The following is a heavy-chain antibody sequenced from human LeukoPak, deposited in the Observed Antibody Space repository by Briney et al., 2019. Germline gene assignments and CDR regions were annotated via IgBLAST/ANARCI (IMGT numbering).Heavy chain of an antibody. CDR1: GFTFSSYW. V-gene: IGHV3-74*01. CDR2: INSDGSST. Sequence: GGTLRLSCAASGFTFSSYWMHWVRQAPGKGLVWVSRINSDGSSTSYADSVKGRFTISRDNAKNTLYLQMNSLRAEDTAVYYCARAGYYYYMDVWGKGTTVTISS. CDR3: ARAGYYYYMDV. J-gene: IGHJ6*03.